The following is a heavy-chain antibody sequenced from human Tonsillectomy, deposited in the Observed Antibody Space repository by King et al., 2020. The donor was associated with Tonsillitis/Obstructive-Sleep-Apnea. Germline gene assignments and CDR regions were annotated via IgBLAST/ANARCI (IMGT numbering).Heavy chain of an antibody. CDR1: GFTFSSYA. V-gene: IGHV3-64*01. D-gene: IGHD3-3*01. CDR2: ISSNGGST. CDR3: ARVADFWSGTSLRYYYYMDV. Sequence: VQLVESGGGLAQPGGSLRLSCAASGFTFSSYAMHWVRQAPGKGLEYVSGISSNGGSTNYANSVKGRFTISRDNSKNTLYLQMGSLRAEDMAVYYCARVADFWSGTSLRYYYYMDVWGKGTTVTVSS. J-gene: IGHJ6*03.